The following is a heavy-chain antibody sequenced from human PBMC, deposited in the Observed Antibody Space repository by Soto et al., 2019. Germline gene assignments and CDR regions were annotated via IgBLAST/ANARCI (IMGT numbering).Heavy chain of an antibody. D-gene: IGHD3-10*01. V-gene: IGHV3-30-3*01. Sequence: QVQLVESGGGVVQPGRSLRLSCAASGFTFSSYAMQWVRQPPGKGLEWVAVISYDGSNKYYADSVKGRFTISRDNSKNTLYLQMNSLRAEDTAVYYCARPDYGSGSYPDYWGQGTLVTVSS. CDR2: ISYDGSNK. J-gene: IGHJ4*02. CDR1: GFTFSSYA. CDR3: ARPDYGSGSYPDY.